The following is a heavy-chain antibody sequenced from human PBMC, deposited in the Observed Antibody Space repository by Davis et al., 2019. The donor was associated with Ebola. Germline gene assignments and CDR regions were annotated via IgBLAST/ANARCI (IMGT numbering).Heavy chain of an antibody. CDR2: INPNSGGT. CDR1: GYTFTGYY. J-gene: IGHJ5*02. CDR3: ARVRRGTGGERWFDP. V-gene: IGHV1-2*02. D-gene: IGHD1-1*01. Sequence: ASVKVSCKASGYTFTGYYMHWVRQAPGQGLEWMGWINPNSGGTNYAQKFQGRVTMTRDTSSSTAYMELRRLGSDDTAGYYWARVRRGTGGERWFDPWGQGTLVTVSS.